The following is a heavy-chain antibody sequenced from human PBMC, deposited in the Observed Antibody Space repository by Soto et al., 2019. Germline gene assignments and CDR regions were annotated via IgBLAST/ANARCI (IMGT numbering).Heavy chain of an antibody. CDR2: IGGSGGNR. J-gene: IGHJ4*02. CDR3: ARVASDYINSVDH. CDR1: GFTFNAYA. D-gene: IGHD4-4*01. Sequence: EVQLLESGGGLVEPGGSLRLPCAASGFTFNAYAMTWVRQAPGKGLEWVSAIGGSGGNRYYAASVKGRFTISRDNSKDTVDLQVNSLRVEDTAVYYCARVASDYINSVDHWGQGILVTVSS. V-gene: IGHV3-23*01.